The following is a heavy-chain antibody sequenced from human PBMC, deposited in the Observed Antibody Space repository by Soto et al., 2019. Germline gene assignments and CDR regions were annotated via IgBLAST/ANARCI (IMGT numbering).Heavy chain of an antibody. CDR2: IKNRATGDTT. D-gene: IGHD1-20*01. CDR1: GFSVSDHF. J-gene: IGHJ4*02. CDR3: ASSITQMLTD. V-gene: IGHV3-72*01. Sequence: EVQLVESGGGLVQSGGSLRLSCTASGFSVSDHFMDWVRQTPGKGLEWLGKIKNRATGDTTFYAATVKGRFTVSKDESRNSLYLQMNSLKTEDTAVYYCASSITQMLTDWGQGTLVAVAS.